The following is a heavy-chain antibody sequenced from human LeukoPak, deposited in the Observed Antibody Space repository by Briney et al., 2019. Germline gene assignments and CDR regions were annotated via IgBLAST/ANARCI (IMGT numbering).Heavy chain of an antibody. CDR2: FSGSGGGT. Sequence: GGSLRLSCAASGFTFSSYGMTWVRQAPGKGLEWVSGFSGSGGGTYYAESVKGRFTISRDNSKNTLYLQMNSLRAEDTAVYYCARDHRGLVRSTTNNYFDYWGQGTLVTVSS. CDR3: ARDHRGLVRSTTNNYFDY. V-gene: IGHV3-23*01. J-gene: IGHJ4*02. CDR1: GFTFSSYG. D-gene: IGHD1-26*01.